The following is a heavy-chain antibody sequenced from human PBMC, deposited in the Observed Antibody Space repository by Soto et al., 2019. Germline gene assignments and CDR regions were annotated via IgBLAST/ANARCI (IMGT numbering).Heavy chain of an antibody. Sequence: LTCEVSGFTFSNFWMTWVRQAPGKGLEWVSSISSSSSYIYYADSVKGRFTISRDNAKNSLYLQMNSLRAEDTAVYYCGATSGSSYYYYGMDVWGQGTTVTVSS. CDR1: GFTFSNFW. CDR2: ISSSSSYI. CDR3: GATSGSSYYYYGMDV. D-gene: IGHD1-26*01. J-gene: IGHJ6*02. V-gene: IGHV3-21*01.